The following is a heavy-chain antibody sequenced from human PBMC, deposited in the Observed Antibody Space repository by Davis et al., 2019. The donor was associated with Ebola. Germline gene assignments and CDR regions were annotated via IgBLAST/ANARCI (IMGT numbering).Heavy chain of an antibody. D-gene: IGHD1-26*01. V-gene: IGHV3-23*01. CDR3: VKDTSNIWFDI. J-gene: IGHJ3*02. Sequence: PGGSLRLSCAASGFIFSSYVMSWVRQAPGKGLEWVSTFGVGADTYYADSVKGRFAISRDNSKNTLYLQMNSLRVEDTAIYYCVKDTSNIWFDIWGQGTNVTVSS. CDR1: GFIFSSYV. CDR2: FGVGADT.